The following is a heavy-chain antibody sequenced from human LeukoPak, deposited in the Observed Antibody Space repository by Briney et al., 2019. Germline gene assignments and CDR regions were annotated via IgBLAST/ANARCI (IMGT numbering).Heavy chain of an antibody. CDR1: GYSISSGYY. J-gene: IGHJ4*02. D-gene: IGHD2-15*01. CDR3: ARGGLVGTFDY. CDR2: IYHSGST. Sequence: PSETLSLTCTVSGYSISSGYYWGWIRQPPGKGLEWIGSIYHSGSTYYNPSLKSRVTISVDTSKNHFSLKLTSVTAADTAMYYCARGGLVGTFDYWGQGTLVTVSS. V-gene: IGHV4-38-2*02.